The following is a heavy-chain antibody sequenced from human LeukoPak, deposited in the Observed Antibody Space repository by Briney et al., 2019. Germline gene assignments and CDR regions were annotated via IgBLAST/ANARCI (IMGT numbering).Heavy chain of an antibody. J-gene: IGHJ4*02. Sequence: SETLSLTCAVYGGSFSGYFWSWIRPPPGEGLEWIGEINHSGSTNYNPSLKSRVTISVDTSKNQFSLKLSSVTAADTAVYYCARGLSGSSFDYWGQGTLVTVSS. D-gene: IGHD5-12*01. CDR1: GGSFSGYF. V-gene: IGHV4-34*01. CDR2: INHSGST. CDR3: ARGLSGSSFDY.